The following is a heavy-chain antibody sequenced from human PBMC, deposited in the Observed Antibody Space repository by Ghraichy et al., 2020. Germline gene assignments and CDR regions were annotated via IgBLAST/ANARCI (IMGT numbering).Heavy chain of an antibody. D-gene: IGHD6-6*01. CDR2: INHSGST. CDR1: GGSFSGYY. Sequence: SETLSLTCAVYGGSFSGYYWSWIHQPPGKGLEWIGEINHSGSTNYNPSLKSRVTISVDTSKNQFSLKLSSVTAADTAVYYCARVGPRGMYSTSEIGVLWAPRGSTNNWFDPWGQGTLVTVSS. J-gene: IGHJ5*02. V-gene: IGHV4-34*01. CDR3: ARVGPRGMYSTSEIGVLWAPRGSTNNWFDP.